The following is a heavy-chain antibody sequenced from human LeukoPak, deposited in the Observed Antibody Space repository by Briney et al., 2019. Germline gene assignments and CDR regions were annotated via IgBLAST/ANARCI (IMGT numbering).Heavy chain of an antibody. CDR3: VRDDFGDYTRRFDP. Sequence: PSETLSLTCTVSGGSLSSNNYYWGWIRQPPGRGLEWIASIDDGGSTYCNPSLKSRVTMSVDTSKNQFSLRLSSVTAADTAMYYCVRDDFGDYTRRFDPWGQGTLVTVSS. J-gene: IGHJ5*02. CDR1: GGSLSSNNYY. CDR2: IDDGGST. D-gene: IGHD4-17*01. V-gene: IGHV4-39*07.